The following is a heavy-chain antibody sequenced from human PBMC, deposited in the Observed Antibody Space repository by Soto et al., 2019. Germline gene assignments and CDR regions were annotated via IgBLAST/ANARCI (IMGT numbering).Heavy chain of an antibody. CDR1: GYSFTSYW. V-gene: IGHV5-51*01. D-gene: IGHD4-17*01. CDR2: IYPGDSDT. Sequence: GESLKISCNCSGYSFTSYWIGWVGQMPWKGLEWMGIIYPGDSDTRYSPSFQGQVTISADKSISTAYLQWSSLKALDTAMYYCARHPYGDRYYYGMDVWGQGTTVTVSS. J-gene: IGHJ6*02. CDR3: ARHPYGDRYYYGMDV.